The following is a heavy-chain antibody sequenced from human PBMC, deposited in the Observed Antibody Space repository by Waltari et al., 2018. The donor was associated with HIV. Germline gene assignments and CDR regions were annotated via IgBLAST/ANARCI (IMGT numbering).Heavy chain of an antibody. V-gene: IGHV3-7*01. D-gene: IGHD1-1*01. J-gene: IGHJ4*02. CDR1: GLTFSNSW. Sequence: EVQLVESGGGLVQPGGSLRLSCAASGLTFSNSWMSWVRQAPGKGLEWVANIKQDGREKYYVEAVKGRFTISRDNAKNSLYLQMNSLRAEDTALYYCAKDGRTAAYWGQGTLVTVSS. CDR3: AKDGRTAAY. CDR2: IKQDGREK.